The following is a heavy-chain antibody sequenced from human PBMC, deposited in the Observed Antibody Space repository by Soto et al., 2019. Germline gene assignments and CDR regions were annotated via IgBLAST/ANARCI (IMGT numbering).Heavy chain of an antibody. CDR3: ARGCSSTSCYIDWFDP. Sequence: QVQLVQSGAEVKKPGASVKVSCKASGYTFTSYYMHWVRQAPGQGLEWMGIINPSGGSTSYAQKFQGRVTMTRDTSTSTVYMELSSLRSEDTAVYYCARGCSSTSCYIDWFDPWGQGTLVTVSS. D-gene: IGHD2-2*02. CDR2: INPSGGST. J-gene: IGHJ5*02. CDR1: GYTFTSYY. V-gene: IGHV1-46*01.